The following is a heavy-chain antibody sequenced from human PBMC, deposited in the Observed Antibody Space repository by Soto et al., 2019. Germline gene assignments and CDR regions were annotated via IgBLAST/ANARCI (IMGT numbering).Heavy chain of an antibody. V-gene: IGHV4-31*03. J-gene: IGHJ4*02. CDR1: GGSISSGGYY. Sequence: SETLSLTCTVSGGSISSGGYYWSWIRQHPGKGLEWIGYIYYSGSTYYNPSLKSRVTISVDTSKNQFSLKLSSVTAADTAVYYCARGYRSRVTTGTGGRFDYWGQGTLVTVSS. CDR2: IYYSGST. D-gene: IGHD4-17*01. CDR3: ARGYRSRVTTGTGGRFDY.